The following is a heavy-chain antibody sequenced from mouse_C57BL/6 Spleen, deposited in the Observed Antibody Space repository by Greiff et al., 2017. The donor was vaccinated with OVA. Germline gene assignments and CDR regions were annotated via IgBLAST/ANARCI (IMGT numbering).Heavy chain of an antibody. Sequence: EVQLQQSGPELVKPGASVKISCKASGYTFTDYYMNWVKQSHGKSLEWIGDINPNNGGTSYNQKFKGKATLTVDKSSSTAYMELRSLTSEDSAVYYCARWKYDYDESSAWFAYWGQGTLVTVSA. CDR1: GYTFTDYY. CDR2: INPNNGGT. D-gene: IGHD2-4*01. V-gene: IGHV1-26*01. J-gene: IGHJ3*01. CDR3: ARWKYDYDESSAWFAY.